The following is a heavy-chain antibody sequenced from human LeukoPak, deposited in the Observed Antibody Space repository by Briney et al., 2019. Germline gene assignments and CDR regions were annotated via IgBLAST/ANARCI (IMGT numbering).Heavy chain of an antibody. Sequence: ASVKVSCKASGYTFTGYYMHWVRQAPGQGLEWMGWINPNSGGTNYVQKFQGRVTMTRDTSISTAYMELSRLRSDDTAVYYCALVVDTAMGPFDYWGQGTLVTVSS. D-gene: IGHD5-18*01. CDR1: GYTFTGYY. CDR3: ALVVDTAMGPFDY. V-gene: IGHV1-2*02. CDR2: INPNSGGT. J-gene: IGHJ4*02.